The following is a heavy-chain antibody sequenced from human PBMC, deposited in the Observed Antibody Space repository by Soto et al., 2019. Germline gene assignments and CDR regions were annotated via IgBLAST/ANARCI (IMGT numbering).Heavy chain of an antibody. CDR3: ARDQRQGYYDSSGKPYYYYYYGMDV. CDR1: GGSISSYY. D-gene: IGHD3-22*01. CDR2: IYYSGST. V-gene: IGHV4-59*01. Sequence: SETLSLTCTVSGGSISSYYWSWIRQPPGKGLEWIGYIYYSGSTNYNPSLKSRVTISVDTSKNQFSLKLSSVTAADTAVYYCARDQRQGYYDSSGKPYYYYYYGMDVWGQGTTVTVSS. J-gene: IGHJ6*02.